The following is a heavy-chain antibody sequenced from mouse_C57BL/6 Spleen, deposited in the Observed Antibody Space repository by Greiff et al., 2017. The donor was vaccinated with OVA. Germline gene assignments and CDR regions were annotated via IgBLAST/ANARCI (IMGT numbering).Heavy chain of an antibody. Sequence: VQLQQSGAELVKPGASVKISCKASGYTFTDYYINWVKQRPGQGLEWIGKIGPGSGSTYYNEKFKGKATLTADKSSSTAYMQLSSLTSEDSAVYFCARNGLYYGSSYGYVDVWGTGTTVTVSA. D-gene: IGHD1-1*01. CDR1: GYTFTDYY. CDR2: IGPGSGST. V-gene: IGHV1-77*01. J-gene: IGHJ1*03. CDR3: ARNGLYYGSSYGYVDV.